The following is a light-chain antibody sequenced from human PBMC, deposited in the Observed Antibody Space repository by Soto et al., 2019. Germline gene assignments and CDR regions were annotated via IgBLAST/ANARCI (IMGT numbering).Light chain of an antibody. Sequence: SYELTQPPSVSVAPGQTARITGGGSNIGRKSVHWYQQKPGQAPVVVVYDDRDRPSGIPERFSGSHSGNTATLTISRVEAGDEADYDCQLWDSNSDHVVFGGGTKLTGL. J-gene: IGLJ2*01. V-gene: IGLV3-21*02. CDR2: DDR. CDR1: NIGRKS. CDR3: QLWDSNSDHVV.